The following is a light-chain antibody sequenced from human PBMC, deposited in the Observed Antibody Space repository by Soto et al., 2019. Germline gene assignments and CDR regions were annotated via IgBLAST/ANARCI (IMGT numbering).Light chain of an antibody. V-gene: IGLV1-40*01. J-gene: IGLJ3*02. CDR2: GNS. CDR3: QSYDSSLSGWV. CDR1: SSNIGAGYD. Sequence: QSVLTQPPSVSGAPGQRVTISSTGGSSNIGAGYDVPWYQQLPGTAPKLLIYGNSNRPSGVPDRFSGSKSGTSASLAITGLQAEDEADYYCQSYDSSLSGWVFGGGTKLTVL.